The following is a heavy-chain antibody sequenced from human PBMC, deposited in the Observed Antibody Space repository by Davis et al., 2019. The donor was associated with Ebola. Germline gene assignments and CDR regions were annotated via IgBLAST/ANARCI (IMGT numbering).Heavy chain of an antibody. CDR3: AKDHPGDIRYYYYYGMDV. D-gene: IGHD3-10*01. V-gene: IGHV3-23*01. CDR2: ISGSGGST. Sequence: GESLKISCAASGFTFSSYAMSWVRQAPGKGLEWVSAISGSGGSTYYADSVKGRFTISRDNSKNTLYLQMNSLRAEDTAVYYCAKDHPGDIRYYYYYGMDVWGQGTTVTVSS. J-gene: IGHJ6*02. CDR1: GFTFSSYA.